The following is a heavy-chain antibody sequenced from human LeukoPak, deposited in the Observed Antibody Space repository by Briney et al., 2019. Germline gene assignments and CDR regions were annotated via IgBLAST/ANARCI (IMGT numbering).Heavy chain of an antibody. V-gene: IGHV3-11*04. J-gene: IGHJ4*02. D-gene: IGHD6-19*01. CDR2: ITSNGKSV. CDR1: GFTFSDYY. Sequence: GGSLRLSCAASGFTFSDYYMGWIRQAPGKGLEWVSYITSNGKSVYYAASVKGRFTISRDNAKNSLYLQVNSLTAEDTAVYYCARPPSSSGWSAFDYWGQGTLVTVSS. CDR3: ARPPSSSGWSAFDY.